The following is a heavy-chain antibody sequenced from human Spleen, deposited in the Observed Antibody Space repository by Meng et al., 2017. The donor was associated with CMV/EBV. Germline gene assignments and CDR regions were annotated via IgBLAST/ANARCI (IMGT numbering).Heavy chain of an antibody. CDR3: IWNDLGDY. Sequence: EVQLVESVGDSVKPGGSLGLSCAGSGFTFSNAWMSWVRQAPGKGLEWVGRIKSKTDGETADYNAPVKGRFTISRDDSKNTLYLQMNSLKTEDTAIYYCIWNDLGDYWGQGTLVTVSS. D-gene: IGHD1-1*01. CDR2: IKSKTDGETA. V-gene: IGHV3-15*01. J-gene: IGHJ4*02. CDR1: GFTFSNAW.